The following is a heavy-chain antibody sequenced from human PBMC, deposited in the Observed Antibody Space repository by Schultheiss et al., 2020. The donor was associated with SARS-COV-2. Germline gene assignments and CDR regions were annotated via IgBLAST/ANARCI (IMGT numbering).Heavy chain of an antibody. CDR1: GYTFTGYY. D-gene: IGHD3-22*01. J-gene: IGHJ4*02. CDR3: ARAGYDSSGYYGSPSFDY. Sequence: ASVKVSCKASGYTFTGYYMHWVRQAPGQGLEWMGWISAYNGNTNYAQKFQGRVTMTRDTSISTAYMELSRLRSDDTAVYYCARAGYDSSGYYGSPSFDYWGQGTLVTVSS. V-gene: IGHV1-2*02. CDR2: ISAYNGNT.